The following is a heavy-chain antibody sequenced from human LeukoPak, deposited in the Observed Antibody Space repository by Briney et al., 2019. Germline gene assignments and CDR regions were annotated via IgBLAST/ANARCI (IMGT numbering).Heavy chain of an antibody. J-gene: IGHJ4*02. V-gene: IGHV4-39*07. D-gene: IGHD6-13*01. CDR3: ARGYNIAAAGPLENDY. Sequence: PSETLSLTCTVSGGSISSSSYYWGWIRQPPGKGLEWIGSIYYSGSTNYNPSLKSRVTISVDTSKNQFSLKLSSVTAADTAVYYCARGYNIAAAGPLENDYWGQGTLVTVSS. CDR2: IYYSGST. CDR1: GGSISSSSYY.